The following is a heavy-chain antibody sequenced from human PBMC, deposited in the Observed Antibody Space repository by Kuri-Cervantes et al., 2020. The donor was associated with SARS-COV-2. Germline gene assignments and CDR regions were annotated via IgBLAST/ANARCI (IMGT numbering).Heavy chain of an antibody. V-gene: IGHV4-39*01. CDR3: ARGDFQLDY. CDR1: GGSISSSSYY. Sequence: GSLRLSCTVSGGSISSSSYYWGWIRQPPGKGLEWIGSIYYSGSTYYNPSLKSRVTISVDTSKNQFSLNLNSVTAADTAVCYCARGDFQLDYWSHGTLVTVSS. J-gene: IGHJ4*01. CDR2: IYYSGST. D-gene: IGHD2/OR15-2a*01.